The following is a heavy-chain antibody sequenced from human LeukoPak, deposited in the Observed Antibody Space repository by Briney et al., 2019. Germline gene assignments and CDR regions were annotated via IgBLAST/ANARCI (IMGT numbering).Heavy chain of an antibody. V-gene: IGHV1-69*06. Sequence: SVKVSCKASGGTFSSYAISWVRQAPGQGLEWMGGSIPIFGTANYAQKFQGRVTITADKSTSTAYMELSSLRSKDTAVYYCARASLTHQDYYYGMDVWGKGTTVTVSS. J-gene: IGHJ6*04. D-gene: IGHD2-21*02. CDR1: GGTFSSYA. CDR2: SIPIFGTA. CDR3: ARASLTHQDYYYGMDV.